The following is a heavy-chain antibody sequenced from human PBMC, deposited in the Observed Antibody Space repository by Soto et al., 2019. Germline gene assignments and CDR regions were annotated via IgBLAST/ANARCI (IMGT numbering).Heavy chain of an antibody. CDR1: GGSISSGGAYY. Sequence: SETLSLTCAVSGGSISSGGAYYWSWIRQSPGKGLEWIAYIHYSGSTYYNSSLKSRVTMSVYTFKNQFPLNLSSVTAADTALYYCARTPDHWGQGTLVTVSS. CDR2: IHYSGST. D-gene: IGHD2-15*01. J-gene: IGHJ4*02. V-gene: IGHV4-31*11. CDR3: ARTPDH.